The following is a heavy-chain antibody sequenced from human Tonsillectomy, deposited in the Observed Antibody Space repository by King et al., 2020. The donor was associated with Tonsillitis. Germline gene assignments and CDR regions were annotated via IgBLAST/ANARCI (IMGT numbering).Heavy chain of an antibody. Sequence: LVQSGAEVKKPGASVKVSCKASGYTFTGYYLRWVRQAPGQGLEVMGWINPYSGDTNYAQKFQGGVTMTRDTSITTAYMELTRLTSDDTAVYYCARGRYCSGGSCYSHFDYWGQGTLVTVSS. V-gene: IGHV1-2*02. D-gene: IGHD2-15*01. J-gene: IGHJ4*02. CDR2: INPYSGDT. CDR1: GYTFTGYY. CDR3: ARGRYCSGGSCYSHFDY.